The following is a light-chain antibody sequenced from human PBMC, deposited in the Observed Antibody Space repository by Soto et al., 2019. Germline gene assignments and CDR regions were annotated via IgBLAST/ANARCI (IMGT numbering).Light chain of an antibody. CDR1: QDISQY. CDR3: QQYDNFPVT. J-gene: IGKJ3*01. V-gene: IGKV1-33*01. CDR2: DAS. Sequence: DIQMTQSPSSLSASVGDRVTITCQASQDISQYLNWYQQKPGKAPKLLIYDASNLETGVPSRFSGSGSGTDFTFTISSLQPEDIATYYCQQYDNFPVTFGPGTKVDIK.